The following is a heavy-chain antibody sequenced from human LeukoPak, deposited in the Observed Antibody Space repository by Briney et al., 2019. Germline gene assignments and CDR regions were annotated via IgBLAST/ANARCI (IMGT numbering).Heavy chain of an antibody. CDR1: GFTFSSYW. V-gene: IGHV3-74*01. J-gene: IGHJ5*02. Sequence: PGGSLRLSCAASGFTFSSYWMNWVRQAPGKGLVWVSRIASDGSSTTYADSVKGRFSISRDNAKNTLYLQMNSLRVEDTAVYYCAKDSAARNRVSPPAWGQGILVAVSS. CDR2: IASDGSST. CDR3: AKDSAARNRVSPPA. D-gene: IGHD1-14*01.